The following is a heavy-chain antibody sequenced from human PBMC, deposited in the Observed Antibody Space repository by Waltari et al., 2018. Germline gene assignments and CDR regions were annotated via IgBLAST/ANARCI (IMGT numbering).Heavy chain of an antibody. J-gene: IGHJ4*02. CDR3: ARDLGRQEYCTGGVCCNFDY. V-gene: IGHV1-2*02. D-gene: IGHD2-8*02. Sequence: QVQLVQSGAEVKKPGASVKVSCKASGYTFTGYYMHWVRQAPGQGLEWMGWINPNSGGTNYAQKCQGRVTMTRDTSISTAYMELSRLRSDDTAVYYCARDLGRQEYCTGGVCCNFDYWGQGTLVTVSS. CDR2: INPNSGGT. CDR1: GYTFTGYY.